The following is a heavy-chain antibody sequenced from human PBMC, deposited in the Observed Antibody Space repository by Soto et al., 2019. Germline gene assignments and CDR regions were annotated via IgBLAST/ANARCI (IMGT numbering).Heavy chain of an antibody. CDR3: ARSRSSGWLFFY. CDR1: GYTFTSYA. J-gene: IGHJ4*02. D-gene: IGHD6-19*01. CDR2: INAGNGNT. V-gene: IGHV1-3*01. Sequence: ASVKVSCKASGYTFTSYAMHWVRQAPGQRPEWMGWINAGNGNTKYSQKFQGRVTITRDTSASTAYMELSSLRSEDTAVYYCARSRSSGWLFFYWGQGTLVTVSS.